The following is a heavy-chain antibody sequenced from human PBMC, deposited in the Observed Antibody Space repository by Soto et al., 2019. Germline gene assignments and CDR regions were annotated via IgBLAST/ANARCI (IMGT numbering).Heavy chain of an antibody. D-gene: IGHD5-12*01. CDR1: GFTFDDYA. Sequence: LRLSCASSGFTFDDYAMHWVRQAPGKGLEWVSGISWNSGSIGYADSVKGRFTISRDNAKNSLYLQMNSLRAEDTALYYCAKDIDIVATIYFDYWGQGTLVTVSS. V-gene: IGHV3-9*01. J-gene: IGHJ4*02. CDR2: ISWNSGSI. CDR3: AKDIDIVATIYFDY.